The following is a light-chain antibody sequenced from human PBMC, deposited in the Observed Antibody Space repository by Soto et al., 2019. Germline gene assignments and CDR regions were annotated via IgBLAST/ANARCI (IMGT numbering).Light chain of an antibody. V-gene: IGKV3-20*01. Sequence: EIVLTQSPGTLSLSPGERATLSCRASQSVSSTYLAWYQQKPGQAPRLLMYGASSRASGVPDRFSASGSGTDFTLTISRLQPEDFAVYYCQQYGPSLWTFGQGTKVDSK. J-gene: IGKJ1*01. CDR1: QSVSSTY. CDR3: QQYGPSLWT. CDR2: GAS.